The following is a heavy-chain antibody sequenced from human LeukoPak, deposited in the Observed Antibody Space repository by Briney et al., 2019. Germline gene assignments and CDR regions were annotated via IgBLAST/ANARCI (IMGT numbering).Heavy chain of an antibody. V-gene: IGHV1-2*02. CDR3: ARDRGDGAYGDYGFDY. CDR1: GYSFTGYY. CDR2: INPSSGGT. J-gene: IGHJ4*02. Sequence: GASVKVSCKASGYSFTGYYMHWVRQAPGQGLEWMGWINPSSGGTNYAQKFQGRVTVTRDTSISTAYMELSRLRSDDTAVYFCARDRGDGAYGDYGFDYWGQGTLVTVSS. D-gene: IGHD4-17*01.